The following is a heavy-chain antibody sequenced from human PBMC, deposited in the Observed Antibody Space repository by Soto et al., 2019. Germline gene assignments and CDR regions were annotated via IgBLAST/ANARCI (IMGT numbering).Heavy chain of an antibody. CDR3: VRQPLANLALYGMDV. D-gene: IGHD6-6*01. J-gene: IGHJ6*02. CDR2: TYYRSKWNY. Sequence: PSQTLSLTCXISGDSVSANNAAWNWIRQSPSRGLEWLGRTYYRSKWNYDYAESVKSRLTITPDTSNNQFSLQLNSVTPEDAAVYYCVRQPLANLALYGMDVWGQGTTVTVSS. V-gene: IGHV6-1*01. CDR1: GDSVSANNAA.